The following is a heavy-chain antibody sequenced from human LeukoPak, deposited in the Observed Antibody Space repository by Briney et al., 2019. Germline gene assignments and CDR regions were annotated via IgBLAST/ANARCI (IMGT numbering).Heavy chain of an antibody. V-gene: IGHV3-23*01. CDR1: GFTFSSYA. Sequence: GGSLRLSCAASGFTFSSYAMSWVRQAPGKGLEWVSAINGSGGSTYYADSVKRRFTISRDNYKNTRDLQMNSLRAEDTAVYYWAKDSRLCGVLPPLTADQDYWGQGTLVTVSS. CDR3: AKDSRLCGVLPPLTADQDY. D-gene: IGHD3-10*02. J-gene: IGHJ4*02. CDR2: INGSGGST.